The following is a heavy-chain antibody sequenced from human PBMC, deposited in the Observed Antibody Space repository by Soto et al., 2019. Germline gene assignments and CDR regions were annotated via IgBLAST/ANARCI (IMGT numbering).Heavy chain of an antibody. CDR1: GGTFSSYA. CDR3: ARVSVDTAMAPLQYYYGMDV. J-gene: IGHJ6*02. D-gene: IGHD5-18*01. CDR2: IIPIFGTA. Sequence: QVQLVQSGAEVKKPGSSVKVSCKASGGTFSSYAISWVRQAPGQGLEWMGGIIPIFGTANYAQKFQGRVTITADESTRKAYMELSSLGSEDRAVYYCARVSVDTAMAPLQYYYGMDVWGQGTTVTVSS. V-gene: IGHV1-69*12.